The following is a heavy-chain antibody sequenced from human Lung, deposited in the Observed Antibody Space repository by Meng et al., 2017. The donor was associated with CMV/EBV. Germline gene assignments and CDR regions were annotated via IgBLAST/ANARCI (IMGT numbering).Heavy chain of an antibody. CDR3: ARGINGGCGD. D-gene: IGHD4-23*01. CDR1: GDIVSSNSAA. Sequence: QDHLHQPGPGLVKPSQTLPLTCAISGDIVSSNSAAWHWIRQSPSRGLEWLGRTYYRSKWYHEYAVSVKSRITISPDTPKNQFSLQLNSMTPEDTAVYYCARGINGGCGDWGQGTLVTVSS. V-gene: IGHV6-1*01. J-gene: IGHJ4*02. CDR2: TYYRSKWYH.